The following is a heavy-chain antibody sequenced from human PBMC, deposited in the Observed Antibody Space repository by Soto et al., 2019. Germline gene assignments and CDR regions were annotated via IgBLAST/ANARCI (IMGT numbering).Heavy chain of an antibody. CDR1: EFNFSTYS. CDR2: IGTAGDT. CDR3: ARGLDSSGYYPSLFEY. V-gene: IGHV3-13*04. J-gene: IGHJ4*02. D-gene: IGHD3-22*01. Sequence: PGGSLILSCAASEFNFSTYSMNWVRQDPGKGLEWVSAIGTAGDTYYPGSVKGRFTISRENAKNSLYLQMNSLRAGDTAVYYCARGLDSSGYYPSLFEYWGQGTLVTVSS.